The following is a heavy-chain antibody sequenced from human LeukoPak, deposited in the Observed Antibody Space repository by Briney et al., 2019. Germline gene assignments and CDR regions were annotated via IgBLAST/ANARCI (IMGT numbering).Heavy chain of an antibody. CDR1: GFTVSSNY. CDR2: IYSGGST. D-gene: IGHD5-12*01. Sequence: GGSLRLSCAASGFTVSSNYMSWVRQAPGKGLEWVSVIYSGGSTYYADSVKGRFTISRDNSKNTLYLQRNSLRAEDTAVYYCAKAADIQDESDYWGQGTLVTVSS. CDR3: AKAADIQDESDY. J-gene: IGHJ4*02. V-gene: IGHV3-53*01.